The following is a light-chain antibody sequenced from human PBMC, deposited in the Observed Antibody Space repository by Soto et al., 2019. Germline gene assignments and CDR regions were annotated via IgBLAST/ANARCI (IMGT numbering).Light chain of an antibody. V-gene: IGKV3-15*01. CDR1: QSVSSN. CDR3: QQYNNWWT. Sequence: EIEMTQSPATLSVSPGERATLSCRASQSVSSNLAWYQQKPGQAPRLLIYGASTRATGIPARFSGSGSGTEFTLTISSLQSEDFAVYYRQQYNNWWTFGQGTKVEIK. CDR2: GAS. J-gene: IGKJ1*01.